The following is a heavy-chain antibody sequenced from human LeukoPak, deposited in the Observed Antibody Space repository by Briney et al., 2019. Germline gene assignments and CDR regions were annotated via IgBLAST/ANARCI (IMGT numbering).Heavy chain of an antibody. Sequence: GESLKISCKGSGYSFTSYWIGWVRQMPGKGLEWMGIIYPGDSDTRYSPSFQGQVTISADKSISTAYLQWSSLKASDTAMYYCARQICSSTSCYPKWDDAFDIWGQGTMVTVSS. CDR3: ARQICSSTSCYPKWDDAFDI. CDR1: GYSFTSYW. D-gene: IGHD2-2*01. CDR2: IYPGDSDT. J-gene: IGHJ3*02. V-gene: IGHV5-51*01.